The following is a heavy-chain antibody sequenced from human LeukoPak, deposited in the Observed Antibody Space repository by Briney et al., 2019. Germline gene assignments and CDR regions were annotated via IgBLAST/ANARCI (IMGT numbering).Heavy chain of an antibody. CDR3: TSIGY. CDR1: GFTFSYYG. Sequence: TGGSLRLSCAASGFTFSYYGMTWVRQAPGKGLEWISYITDGGVDTFYTDSVKGRFTVSRDNSKNTLSLQMNSLRAEDTAVYYSTSIGYWGQGTLVTVSS. CDR2: ITDGGVDT. J-gene: IGHJ4*02. D-gene: IGHD2-2*01. V-gene: IGHV3-23*01.